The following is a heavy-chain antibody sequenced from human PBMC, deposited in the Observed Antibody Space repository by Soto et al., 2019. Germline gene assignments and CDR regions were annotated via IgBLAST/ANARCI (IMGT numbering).Heavy chain of an antibody. V-gene: IGHV3-21*01. CDR1: GFTFSSYS. D-gene: IGHD6-19*01. J-gene: IGHJ4*02. CDR3: GREIAVAGEPLSYADY. CDR2: ISSSSSYI. Sequence: GGSLRLSCAASGFTFSSYSMNWVRQAPGKGLEWVSSISSSSSYIYYADSVKGRFTISRDNAKNSLYLQMNSLRAEDTAVYYCGREIAVAGEPLSYADYSGQGPLVTVS.